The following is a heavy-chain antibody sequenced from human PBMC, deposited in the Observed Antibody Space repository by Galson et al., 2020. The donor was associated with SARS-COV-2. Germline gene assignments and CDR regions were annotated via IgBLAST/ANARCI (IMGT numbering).Heavy chain of an antibody. V-gene: IGHV3-64*01. Sequence: GGSLRLSCAASGFTFSSYAMHWVRQAPGKGLEYVSAISSNGGSTYYANSVKGRFTISRDNSKNTLYLQMGSLRAEDMAVYYCARDGAYSSSWYGWFDPWGQGTLVTVSS. CDR1: GFTFSSYA. CDR3: ARDGAYSSSWYGWFDP. CDR2: ISSNGGST. J-gene: IGHJ5*02. D-gene: IGHD6-13*01.